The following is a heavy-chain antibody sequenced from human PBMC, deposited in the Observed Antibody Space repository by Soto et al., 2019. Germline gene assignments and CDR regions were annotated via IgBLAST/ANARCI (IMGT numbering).Heavy chain of an antibody. CDR2: ISYDGSTT. J-gene: IGHJ4*02. CDR1: GFTFSSYG. Sequence: QVPLVESGGGVVQPGRSLRLSCAASGFTFSSYGMHWVRQAPGKGLEWVAVISYDGSTTYYADSVKGRFTISRDNSKNPLYLQMNSLRAEDTAVYYCAKDVAVAGTFDYCGQGTLVTVAS. V-gene: IGHV3-30*18. D-gene: IGHD6-19*01. CDR3: AKDVAVAGTFDY.